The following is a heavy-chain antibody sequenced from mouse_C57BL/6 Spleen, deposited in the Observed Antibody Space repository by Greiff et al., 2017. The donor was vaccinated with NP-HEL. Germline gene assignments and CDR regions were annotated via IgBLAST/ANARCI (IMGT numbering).Heavy chain of an antibody. V-gene: IGHV1-64*01. CDR2: IHPNSGST. CDR1: GYTFTSYW. Sequence: QVQLQQPGAELVKPGASVKLSCKASGYTFTSYWMHWVKQRPGQGLEWIGMIHPNSGSTNYNEKFKSKATLTVDKSSSTAYMQLSSLTSEDSAVYYCARSEDYRGYAMDYWGQGTSVTVSS. J-gene: IGHJ4*01. D-gene: IGHD2-14*01. CDR3: ARSEDYRGYAMDY.